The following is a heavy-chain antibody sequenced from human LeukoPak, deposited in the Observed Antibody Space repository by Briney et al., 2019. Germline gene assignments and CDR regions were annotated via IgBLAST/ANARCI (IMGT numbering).Heavy chain of an antibody. Sequence: ASQTLSLTCAVSGGPISSGGYSWSWIRQPPGKGLEWIGYIYHSGSTYYNPSLKSRVTISVDRSKNQFSLKLSSVTAADTAVYYCARAYGDQALFDYWGQGTLVTVSS. V-gene: IGHV4-30-2*01. J-gene: IGHJ4*02. CDR1: GGPISSGGYS. CDR2: IYHSGST. D-gene: IGHD4-17*01. CDR3: ARAYGDQALFDY.